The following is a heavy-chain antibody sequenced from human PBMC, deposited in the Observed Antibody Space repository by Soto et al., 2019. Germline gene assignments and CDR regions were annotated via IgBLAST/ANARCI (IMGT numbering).Heavy chain of an antibody. V-gene: IGHV3-7*01. CDR1: GFPFSSHW. D-gene: IGHD5-18*01. Sequence: EVRLVESGGGLVQPGGSLRLSCAASGFPFSSHWMSWVRQAPGKGLEWLGNIHQGGSETHFADSARGRFTISRDNAKNSLFLQLNSLRAEDTAVYYCAQAMAYAFHIWGQGTVVTVSS. CDR3: AQAMAYAFHI. J-gene: IGHJ3*02. CDR2: IHQGGSET.